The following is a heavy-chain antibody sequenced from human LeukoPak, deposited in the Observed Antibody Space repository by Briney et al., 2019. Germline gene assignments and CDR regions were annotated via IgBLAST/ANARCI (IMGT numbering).Heavy chain of an antibody. CDR2: INPSGGST. V-gene: IGHV1-46*01. CDR1: GYTFTSYY. Sequence: GASVKVSCKASGYTFTSYYMHWVRQAPGQGLEWMGIINPSGGSTSYAQKFQGRVTMTRDTSTSTVYMELSSLRSEDTAVFYCVRSVPAQGTAMALFDYWGQGTLVTVSS. J-gene: IGHJ4*02. D-gene: IGHD6-19*01. CDR3: VRSVPAQGTAMALFDY.